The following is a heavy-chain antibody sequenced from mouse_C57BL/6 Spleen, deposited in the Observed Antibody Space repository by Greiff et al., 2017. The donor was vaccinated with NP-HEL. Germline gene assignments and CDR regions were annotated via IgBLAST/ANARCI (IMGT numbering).Heavy chain of an antibody. D-gene: IGHD1-1*01. Sequence: VQLQQPGAELVMPGASVKLSCKASGYTFTSYWMHWVKQRPGQGLEWIGEIDPSDSYTNYNQKFKGKSTLTVDKSSSTAYMQLSSLTSEDSAVYYCARPFYYGSSPLFAYWGQGTLVTVSA. CDR3: ARPFYYGSSPLFAY. V-gene: IGHV1-69*01. CDR1: GYTFTSYW. J-gene: IGHJ3*01. CDR2: IDPSDSYT.